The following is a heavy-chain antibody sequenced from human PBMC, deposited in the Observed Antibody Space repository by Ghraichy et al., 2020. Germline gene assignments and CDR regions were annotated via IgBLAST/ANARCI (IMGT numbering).Heavy chain of an antibody. CDR3: ARGRDGYNS. D-gene: IGHD5-24*01. Sequence: SETLSLTCAVYGGSFSGYYWSWIRQPPGKGLEWIGEINHSGSTNYNPSLKSRVTISVDTSKNQFSLKLSSVTAADTAVYYCARGRDGYNSWGQGTLVTVSS. J-gene: IGHJ4*02. CDR1: GGSFSGYY. V-gene: IGHV4-34*01. CDR2: INHSGST.